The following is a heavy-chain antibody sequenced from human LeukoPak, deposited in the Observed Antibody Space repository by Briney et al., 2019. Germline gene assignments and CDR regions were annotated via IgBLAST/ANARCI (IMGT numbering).Heavy chain of an antibody. V-gene: IGHV4-39*07. CDR3: ARVYVVPAATYAFDI. Sequence: SETLSLTCAVSGGSISSSSYYWGWIRQPPGKGLEWIGSIYYSGSTYYNPSLKSRVTISVDTSKNQFSLKLSSVTAADTAVYYCARVYVVPAATYAFDIWGQGTMVTVSS. CDR2: IYYSGST. D-gene: IGHD2-2*01. J-gene: IGHJ3*02. CDR1: GGSISSSSYY.